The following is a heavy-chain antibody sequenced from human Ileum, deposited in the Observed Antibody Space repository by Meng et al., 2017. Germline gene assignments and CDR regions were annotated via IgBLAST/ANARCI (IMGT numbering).Heavy chain of an antibody. Sequence: QVQLQESGPGLVKPSGTLSLTCAVSGGSISSSIWWSWVRQPPEKGLEWIGEIHHSGTTNYSPSLKSRLTISVDKSKNQFSLKLQSVTAADTAVYFCARGVVSGSHYNTYWGQGILVTVCS. CDR1: GGSISSSIW. V-gene: IGHV4-4*02. J-gene: IGHJ4*02. CDR2: IHHSGTT. D-gene: IGHD3-10*01. CDR3: ARGVVSGSHYNTY.